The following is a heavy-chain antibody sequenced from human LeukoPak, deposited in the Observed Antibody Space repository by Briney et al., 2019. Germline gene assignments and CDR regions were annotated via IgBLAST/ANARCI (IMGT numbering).Heavy chain of an antibody. Sequence: GGSLRLSCAASGLTFGSCGMSWVRQAPGKGLEWVSGISGSGDSTYYADSVKGRFTISRDISKNTLYLQMNSLRAEDTAVYYCANDYYGWGSYSDWGQGTLVTVSS. D-gene: IGHD3-10*01. CDR2: ISGSGDST. CDR1: GLTFGSCG. V-gene: IGHV3-23*01. J-gene: IGHJ4*02. CDR3: ANDYYGWGSYSD.